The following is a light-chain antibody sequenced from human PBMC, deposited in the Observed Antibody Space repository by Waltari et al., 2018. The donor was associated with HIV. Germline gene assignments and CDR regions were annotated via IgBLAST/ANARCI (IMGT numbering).Light chain of an antibody. CDR3: QVWDPQYSGHVV. Sequence: SYLLTQPSSVSVAPGQTARITCGGDRSGGKSMHWYQEKPGQAPLLVVYNDDARPSGIPDRFSGFYSGNTATLLITRVEAGDEAVYFCQVWDPQYSGHVVFGGGTHLTVL. J-gene: IGLJ2*01. CDR1: RSGGKS. CDR2: NDD. V-gene: IGLV3-21*02.